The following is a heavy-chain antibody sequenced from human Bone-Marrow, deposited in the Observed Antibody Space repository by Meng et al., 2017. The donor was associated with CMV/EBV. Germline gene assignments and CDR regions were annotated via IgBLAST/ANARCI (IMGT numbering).Heavy chain of an antibody. Sequence: SGATLVKPTQTLTLTYTFSGFPLRTSGVGVGWIGQPPGKALEWLALIYRNDDKRYSPSLKSMLTIIKDTSKNQVVLTMTNMDPVDTATYYCAHITPYSSPPFFDYWGQGTLVTVSS. V-gene: IGHV2-5*01. CDR3: AHITPYSSPPFFDY. J-gene: IGHJ4*02. CDR2: IYRNDDK. CDR1: GFPLRTSGVG. D-gene: IGHD6-13*01.